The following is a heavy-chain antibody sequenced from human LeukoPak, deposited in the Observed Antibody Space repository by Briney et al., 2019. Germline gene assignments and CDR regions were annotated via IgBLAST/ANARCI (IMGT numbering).Heavy chain of an antibody. Sequence: AAVKVSFKSSGYTFTSYYMYWVRQAPGQGLEWMGIINPSGGGTSYAQKFQDRVTMTRDTSTSTVYMELSSLRSEDTAVYYCARDGNQLLLYPFDYWGQGTLVTVSS. CDR3: ARDGNQLLLYPFDY. D-gene: IGHD2-2*02. J-gene: IGHJ4*02. CDR1: GYTFTSYY. CDR2: INPSGGGT. V-gene: IGHV1-46*01.